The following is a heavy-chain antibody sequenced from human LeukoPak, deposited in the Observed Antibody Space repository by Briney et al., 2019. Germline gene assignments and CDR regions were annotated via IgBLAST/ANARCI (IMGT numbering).Heavy chain of an antibody. CDR1: GFTFSSYW. J-gene: IGHJ1*01. CDR2: IKSDGST. V-gene: IGHV3-74*01. Sequence: PGGSLRLSCVASGFTFSSYWMHWVRQAPGKGLVWVSRIKSDGSTNYADSVKGRFTISRDNAKNTVSLQMNRLRAEVTGVYFCARAPSEIGGYYPEYFRHWGQGTLVTVSS. D-gene: IGHD3-22*01. CDR3: ARAPSEIGGYYPEYFRH.